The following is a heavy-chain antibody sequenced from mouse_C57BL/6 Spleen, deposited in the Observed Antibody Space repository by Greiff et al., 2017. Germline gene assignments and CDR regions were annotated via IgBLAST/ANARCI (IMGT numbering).Heavy chain of an antibody. CDR1: GFSLTSYG. CDR2: IWSDGST. J-gene: IGHJ4*01. D-gene: IGHD2-4*01. V-gene: IGHV2-6*03. Sequence: QVQLKQSGPGLVAPSQSLSITCTVSGFSLTSYGVHWVRQPPGKGLEWLVVIWSDGSTTYNSALKSRLSISKDNSKSQVFLKMNSLQTDDTAMYYCARPADYDYYAMDYWGQGTSVTVSS. CDR3: ARPADYDYYAMDY.